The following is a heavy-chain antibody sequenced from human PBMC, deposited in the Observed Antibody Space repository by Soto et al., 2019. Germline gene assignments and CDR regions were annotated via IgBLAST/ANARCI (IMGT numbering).Heavy chain of an antibody. CDR3: ARIDCTGDNCNPYYHYGMDV. CDR2: IWYDGSTK. D-gene: IGHD2-8*02. V-gene: IGHV3-33*01. Sequence: GGSLRLSCAASGFTFNTYGMHWVRQAPGKGLQWVAVIWYDGSTKYYADSVRGRFTVSRDNSKNTLYLQMNSLRDEDTAVYYCARIDCTGDNCNPYYHYGMDVWGQGTTVTVSS. J-gene: IGHJ6*02. CDR1: GFTFNTYG.